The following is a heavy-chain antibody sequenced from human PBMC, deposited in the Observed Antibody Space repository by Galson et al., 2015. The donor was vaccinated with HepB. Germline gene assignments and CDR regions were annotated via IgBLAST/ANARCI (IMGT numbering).Heavy chain of an antibody. CDR3: VKDLGGSYDKDAFDI. CDR1: GFTFSSYA. V-gene: IGHV3-64D*06. J-gene: IGHJ3*02. D-gene: IGHD1-26*01. Sequence: SLRLSCAASGFTFSSYAVHWVRQAPGKGLEYVSAISSNGGSTYYADSVKGRFTISRDNSKNKLYLQMSSLRAEDTAVYYCVKDLGGSYDKDAFDIWGQGTMVTVSS. CDR2: ISSNGGST.